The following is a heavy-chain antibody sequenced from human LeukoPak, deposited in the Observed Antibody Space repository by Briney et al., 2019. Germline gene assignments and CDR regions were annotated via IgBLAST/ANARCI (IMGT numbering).Heavy chain of an antibody. Sequence: SETLSLTCAVYGGSFSGYYWSWIRQPPGKGLEWIGEINHSGSTNYNPSLKSRVTISVDTSKNQFSLKLSSVTAADTAVYYCARHCRVLTGYCPSFDYWGQGTLVTVSS. CDR1: GGSFSGYY. CDR2: INHSGST. J-gene: IGHJ4*02. CDR3: ARHCRVLTGYCPSFDY. D-gene: IGHD3-9*01. V-gene: IGHV4-34*01.